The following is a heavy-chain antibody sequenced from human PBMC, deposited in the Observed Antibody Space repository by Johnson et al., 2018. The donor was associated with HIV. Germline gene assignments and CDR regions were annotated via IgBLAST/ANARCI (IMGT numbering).Heavy chain of an antibody. D-gene: IGHD3-22*01. CDR3: ARAGYYDSSGDYHDALDI. Sequence: VQLVESGGGVVQPGRSLRLSCAASGFIFSTYAMYWVRQAPGKGLEWVADISHDGSKKYYADSVKGRFTISSDNSSNTLDLQMNSLRAEDTAVYYCARAGYYDSSGDYHDALDIWGQGTMVTVSS. CDR2: ISHDGSKK. V-gene: IGHV3-30-3*01. J-gene: IGHJ3*02. CDR1: GFIFSTYA.